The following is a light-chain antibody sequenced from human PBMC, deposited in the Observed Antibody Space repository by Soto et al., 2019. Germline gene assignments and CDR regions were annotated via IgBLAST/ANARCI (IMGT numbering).Light chain of an antibody. J-gene: IGKJ5*01. CDR3: QQYGGSSIT. Sequence: EIVLTQSPGTLSLSPGERATLSCRASQSVSSSYLAWYQQKPGQAPRLLIYGASSRATGIPDRFSGSGSGTDFTLTISRLEPEDFAVYYCQQYGGSSITSGQGTRLEIK. CDR2: GAS. V-gene: IGKV3-20*01. CDR1: QSVSSSY.